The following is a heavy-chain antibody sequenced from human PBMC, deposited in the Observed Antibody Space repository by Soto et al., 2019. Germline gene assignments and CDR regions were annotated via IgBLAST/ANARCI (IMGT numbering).Heavy chain of an antibody. V-gene: IGHV4-34*01. J-gene: IGHJ6*02. Sequence: PSETLPLTCAVYGGSFSGYYWSWIRQPPGKGLEWIGEINHSGSTNYNPSLKSRVTISVDTSKNQFSLKLSSVTAADTAVYYCATAEYYYYYGMDVWGQGTTVTVSS. CDR2: INHSGST. CDR3: ATAEYYYYYGMDV. CDR1: GGSFSGYY.